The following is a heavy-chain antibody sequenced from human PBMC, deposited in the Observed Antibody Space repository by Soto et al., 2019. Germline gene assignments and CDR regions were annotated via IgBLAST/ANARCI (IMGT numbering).Heavy chain of an antibody. Sequence: GGSLRLSCAASGFTFSNYWMSWFRQAPGKGLEWVTNINQDANEKYYVDSVKGRFTISRDNAKNSLSLQMDNLRAEDTAVYFCARLSTFGVIVIRDPFDYWGQGSLVTVSS. J-gene: IGHJ4*02. CDR2: INQDANEK. D-gene: IGHD3-3*01. CDR1: GFTFSNYW. V-gene: IGHV3-7*01. CDR3: ARLSTFGVIVIRDPFDY.